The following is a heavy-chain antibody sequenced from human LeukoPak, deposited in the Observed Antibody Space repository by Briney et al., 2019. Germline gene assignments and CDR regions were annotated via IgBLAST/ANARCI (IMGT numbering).Heavy chain of an antibody. J-gene: IGHJ4*02. CDR3: ARDLDYGSGSFDY. V-gene: IGHV4-59*01. D-gene: IGHD3-10*01. CDR1: GGSISSYS. CDR2: IFYTGNT. Sequence: PSETLSLTCTVSGGSISSYSWSWLRQPPGKGLEWIGYIFYTGNTNYNPSLKSRVTISLDTSKNQFSLKVSSVTAADTAVYYCARDLDYGSGSFDYWGQGTLVTVSS.